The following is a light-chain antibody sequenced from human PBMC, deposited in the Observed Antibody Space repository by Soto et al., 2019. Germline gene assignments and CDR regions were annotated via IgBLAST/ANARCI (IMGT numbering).Light chain of an antibody. Sequence: QSVLTQPRSVSGSPGQSVTISCTGTSSDVGAYNYVSWYQQYPGKAPRLMIYDVSERPSGVPDRFSASKSGNTASLTISGLQAEDEADYYCCSYAGTYTHWVFGGGTKVTVL. CDR1: SSDVGAYNY. V-gene: IGLV2-11*01. CDR2: DVS. J-gene: IGLJ3*02. CDR3: CSYAGTYTHWV.